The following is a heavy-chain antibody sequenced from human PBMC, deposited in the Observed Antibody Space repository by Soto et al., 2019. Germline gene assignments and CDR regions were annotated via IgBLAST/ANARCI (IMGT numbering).Heavy chain of an antibody. Sequence: QVQLQESGPGLVKPSQTLSLTCTVSGDSIGTGGYYWDWIRQHPGKGPEWIGYIHYSGNTYYNPSLKIRLTISLDASKNQFSLPQRSVTAADTAVYYCATNHDDISGRTPLLFDSWGQGTRVTVSS. CDR3: ATNHDDISGRTPLLFDS. V-gene: IGHV4-31*03. J-gene: IGHJ4*02. D-gene: IGHD3-22*01. CDR1: GDSIGTGGYY. CDR2: IHYSGNT.